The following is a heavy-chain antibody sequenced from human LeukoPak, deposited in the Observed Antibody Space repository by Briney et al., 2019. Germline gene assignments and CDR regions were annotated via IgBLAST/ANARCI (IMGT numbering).Heavy chain of an antibody. CDR2: INHSGST. Sequence: SETLSLTCAVYGGSFSGYYWSWIRQPPGKGLEWIGEINHSGSTNYNPSLKSRVTISVDTSKNQFSLKLSSVTAADTAVYYCARGSQSGASLAFDIWGQGTMVTVSS. CDR3: ARGSQSGASLAFDI. J-gene: IGHJ3*02. CDR1: GGSFSGYY. V-gene: IGHV4-34*01. D-gene: IGHD2-15*01.